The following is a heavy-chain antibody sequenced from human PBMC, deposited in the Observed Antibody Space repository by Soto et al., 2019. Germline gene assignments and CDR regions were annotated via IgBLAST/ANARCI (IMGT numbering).Heavy chain of an antibody. Sequence: QVQLVESGGGVVQPGRSLRLSCAASGFTFSSYAMHWVRQAPGKGLEWVAVISYDGSNKYYADYVKGRFTISRDNSKNTLYLQMNSLRAEDTAVDYCARDNLLGGSALHRYYDYGMDVWGQGTTVTVSS. CDR3: ARDNLLGGSALHRYYDYGMDV. V-gene: IGHV3-30*14. J-gene: IGHJ6*02. CDR2: ISYDGSNK. CDR1: GFTFSSYA.